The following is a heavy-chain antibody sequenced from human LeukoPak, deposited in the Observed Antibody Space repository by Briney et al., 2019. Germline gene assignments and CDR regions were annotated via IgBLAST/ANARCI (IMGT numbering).Heavy chain of an antibody. J-gene: IGHJ3*02. CDR1: GGTLSSYA. CDR2: IIPIFGTA. V-gene: IGHV1-69*06. Sequence: EASVKVSCKASGGTLSSYAISWVRQAPGQGLEWMGGIIPIFGTANYAQKFQGRVTITADKSTSTAYMELSSLRSEDTAVYYCVASLFSSGSHDAFDIWGQGTVVTVSS. CDR3: VASLFSSGSHDAFDI. D-gene: IGHD3-22*01.